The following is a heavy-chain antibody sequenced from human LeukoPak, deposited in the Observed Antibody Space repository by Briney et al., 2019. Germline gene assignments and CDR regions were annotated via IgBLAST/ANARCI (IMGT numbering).Heavy chain of an antibody. Sequence: SQTLSLTCTVSGGSISSYYWSWIRQPPGKGLEWIGYIYYSGSTNYNPSLKSRVTISVDTSKNQFSLKLSSVTAADTAVYYCARDKFIGFDYWGQGTLVTVSS. D-gene: IGHD3-16*02. CDR1: GGSISSYY. CDR3: ARDKFIGFDY. CDR2: IYYSGST. V-gene: IGHV4-59*01. J-gene: IGHJ4*02.